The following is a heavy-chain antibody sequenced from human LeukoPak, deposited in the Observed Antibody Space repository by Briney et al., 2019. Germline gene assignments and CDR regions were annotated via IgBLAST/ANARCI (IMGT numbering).Heavy chain of an antibody. J-gene: IGHJ6*02. CDR3: ARDPERVVPPYYYYGMDV. V-gene: IGHV3-30-3*01. Sequence: GRSLRLSWVAAGFTSSSYAMHWVRQAPGKGLEWVGVISYDGSNKYYAAYVKGRFTISSDNSKNTPYLQMNSLRAEDTAVYSCARDPERVVPPYYYYGMDVWGQGTTVTVSS. CDR1: GFTSSSYA. D-gene: IGHD2-2*01. CDR2: ISYDGSNK.